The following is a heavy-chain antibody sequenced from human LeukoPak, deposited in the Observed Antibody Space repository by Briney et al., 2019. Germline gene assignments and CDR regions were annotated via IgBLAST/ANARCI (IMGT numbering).Heavy chain of an antibody. J-gene: IGHJ6*02. CDR2: IYPGDSDT. Sequence: GESLQISCQGSGYSFSSYWIDWVRQMPGKGLEWMGIIYPGDSDTRYSPSFQGQVTISADKSISTAYLQWSSLKASDTAMYYCARERRIVGATSYYGMDVWGQGTTVTVSS. CDR3: ARERRIVGATSYYGMDV. CDR1: GYSFSSYW. D-gene: IGHD1-26*01. V-gene: IGHV5-51*01.